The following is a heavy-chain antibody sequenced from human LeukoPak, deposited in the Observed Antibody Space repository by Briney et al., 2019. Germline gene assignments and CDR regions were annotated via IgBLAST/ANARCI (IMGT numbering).Heavy chain of an antibody. CDR3: ARDNGGSGSYDDY. J-gene: IGHJ4*02. V-gene: IGHV1-2*02. Sequence: VASVKVSCKASGYTFTGYYMHWVRQAPGQGLEWMGWINPNSGGTNYAQKFQGRVTMTRDTSISTAYMELSRLRSDDTAVYYCARDNGGSGSYDDYWGQGTLVTVSS. CDR1: GYTFTGYY. D-gene: IGHD1-26*01. CDR2: INPNSGGT.